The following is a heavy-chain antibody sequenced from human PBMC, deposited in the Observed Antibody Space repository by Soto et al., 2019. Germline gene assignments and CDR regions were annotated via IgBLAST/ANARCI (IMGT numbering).Heavy chain of an antibody. Sequence: GGSLRLSCAASGFTFSSYAMSWVRQAPGKGLEWVSGITGSGGSTHYADSVKGRFTISRDTSKNTLYLQMNSLRPEDTAIYYCAKQRGATTGFDYWGQGTLVTVSS. J-gene: IGHJ4*02. CDR3: AKQRGATTGFDY. D-gene: IGHD4-17*01. V-gene: IGHV3-23*01. CDR2: ITGSGGST. CDR1: GFTFSSYA.